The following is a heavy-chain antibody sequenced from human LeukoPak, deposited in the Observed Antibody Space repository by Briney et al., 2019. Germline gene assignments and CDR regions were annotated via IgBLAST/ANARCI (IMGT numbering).Heavy chain of an antibody. V-gene: IGHV3-33*01. J-gene: IGHJ4*02. D-gene: IGHD1-14*01. Sequence: GGSLRLSCAASGFTFSSYGMHWVRQAPGKGLEWVAVIWYDGSNKYYADSVKGRFTISRDNSKNTLYLQMNSLRAEDTAVYYCAREGKPGTFDYWGQGTLVTVSS. CDR3: AREGKPGTFDY. CDR1: GFTFSSYG. CDR2: IWYDGSNK.